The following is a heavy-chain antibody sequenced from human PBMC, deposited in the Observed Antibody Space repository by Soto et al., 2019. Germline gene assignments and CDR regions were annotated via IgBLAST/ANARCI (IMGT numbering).Heavy chain of an antibody. D-gene: IGHD2-2*01. CDR1: GGSISSSSYY. CDR2: VYHSGTT. V-gene: IGHV4-39*01. CDR3: ARQPESTSYFDY. Sequence: SETLSLTCTVSGGSISSSSYYWGWIRQAPGKGLEWIGNVYHSGTTHLNPSLKSRVSIFVDRSKNQFSLELNSATAADRAVYYCARQPESTSYFDYWGQGILVTVSS. J-gene: IGHJ4*02.